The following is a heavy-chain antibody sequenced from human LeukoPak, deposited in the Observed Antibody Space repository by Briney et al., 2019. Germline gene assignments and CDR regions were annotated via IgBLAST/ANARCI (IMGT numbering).Heavy chain of an antibody. J-gene: IGHJ6*02. CDR2: IYSGGTT. CDR1: GFTVSSNY. V-gene: IGHV3-53*04. Sequence: GGSLRLSCAASGFTVSSNYMSWVRQAPGKGLEWVSVIYSGGTTYYADSVKGRFTISRHNSKNTLYLQMNSLRAEDTAVYYCARKGARLYGMDVWGQGTTVTASS. CDR3: ARKGARLYGMDV.